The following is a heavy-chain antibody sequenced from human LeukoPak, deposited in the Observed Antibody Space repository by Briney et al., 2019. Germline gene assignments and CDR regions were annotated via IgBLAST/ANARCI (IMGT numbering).Heavy chain of an antibody. J-gene: IGHJ5*02. Sequence: SETVSLTCAVYGGSFSGYYWSWIRQPPGKGLEWIGEINHSGSTNYNPSLKSRVTISVDTSKNQFSLKLSSVTAADTAVYYCARGQRSGVTIFGVVIVFWFDPWGQGTLVTVSS. CDR3: ARGQRSGVTIFGVVIVFWFDP. CDR1: GGSFSGYY. CDR2: INHSGST. V-gene: IGHV4-34*01. D-gene: IGHD3-3*01.